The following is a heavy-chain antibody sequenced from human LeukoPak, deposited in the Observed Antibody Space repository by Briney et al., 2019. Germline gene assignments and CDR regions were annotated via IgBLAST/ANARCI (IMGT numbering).Heavy chain of an antibody. J-gene: IGHJ6*03. V-gene: IGHV3-21*01. CDR1: GFTFISYN. CDR2: ISSSSSSYK. Sequence: GGSLRLSCAASGFTFISYNMNWVRQAPGKGLEWVSSISSSSSSYKYYADAVKGRFTVSRDNAKNSLYLQMNSLRAEDTAVYYCAREKSFLEWLSTGRRDGYYMDVWGKGTTVTVSS. CDR3: AREKSFLEWLSTGRRDGYYMDV. D-gene: IGHD3-3*02.